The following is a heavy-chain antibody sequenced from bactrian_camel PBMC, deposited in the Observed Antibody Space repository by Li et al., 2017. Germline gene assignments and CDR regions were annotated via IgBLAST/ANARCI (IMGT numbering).Heavy chain of an antibody. Sequence: VQLVESGGGSVQAGGSLTLSCVASGSTWYTRYCMGWFRQIPGKEREGLATIYTPGAYTQYVDSVKGRFTISHDVAKRTLSLQMSNIESEDTATYYCALDVLERGCSPTTVFHIWGQGTQVTV. CDR1: GSTWYTRYC. D-gene: IGHD8*01. J-gene: IGHJ4*01. CDR2: IYTPGAYT. V-gene: IGHV3S1*01. CDR3: ALDVLERGCSPTTVFHI.